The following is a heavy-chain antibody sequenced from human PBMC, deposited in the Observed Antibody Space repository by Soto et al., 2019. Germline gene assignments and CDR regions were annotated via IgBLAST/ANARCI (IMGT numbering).Heavy chain of an antibody. CDR1: DASITGYY. D-gene: IGHD4-4*01. CDR3: ARGASNWQYFDY. V-gene: IGHV4-59*01. J-gene: IGHJ4*02. Sequence: SETLSLTCTVSDASITGYYWSWIRQPPGKGLEWIGYFHYSGIPNYNSSLKSRVTMSLDTSKNQFSLKLSAVSAADRAIYYCARGASNWQYFDYWGQGALVTVSS. CDR2: FHYSGIP.